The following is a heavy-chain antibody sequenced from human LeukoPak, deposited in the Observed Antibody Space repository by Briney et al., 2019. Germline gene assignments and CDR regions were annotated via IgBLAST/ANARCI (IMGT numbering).Heavy chain of an antibody. Sequence: SETLSLTCAVYGGSFSGYYWSWIRQPPGKGLEWIGEINHSGSTNYNPSLKSRVTISVDTSKNQFSLKLSSVTAADTAVYYCARASYYYDSSGYDYWGQGTLVTVSS. V-gene: IGHV4-34*01. CDR3: ARASYYYDSSGYDY. J-gene: IGHJ4*02. D-gene: IGHD3-22*01. CDR1: GGSFSGYY. CDR2: INHSGST.